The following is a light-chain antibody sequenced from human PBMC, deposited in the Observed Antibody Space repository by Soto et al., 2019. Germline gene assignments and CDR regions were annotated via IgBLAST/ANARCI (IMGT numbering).Light chain of an antibody. V-gene: IGKV3-15*01. CDR2: AAS. J-gene: IGKJ1*01. CDR3: QQYNNWPPWT. CDR1: QYINTR. Sequence: EIVLTRAPVTLSLSRVDRVTLSCRASQYINTRLAWYQHRPGQAPRILLYAASTRATGIPARFSGSGSGTEFTLTISSLQSEDFAVYNCQQYNNWPPWTFGQGTKVDIK.